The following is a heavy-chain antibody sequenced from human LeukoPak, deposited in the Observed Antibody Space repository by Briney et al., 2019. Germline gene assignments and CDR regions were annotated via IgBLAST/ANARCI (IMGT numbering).Heavy chain of an antibody. CDR3: ARADWFVVDY. CDR1: GYTFTSYD. D-gene: IGHD2-21*01. J-gene: IGHJ4*02. CDR2: INPSGGST. Sequence: GASVKVSCKASGYTFTSYDINWVRQAPGQGLEWMGIINPSGGSTSYAQKLQGRVTMTRDTSTSTVYMELSSLRSEDTAVYYCARADWFVVDYWGQGTLVTVSS. V-gene: IGHV1-46*01.